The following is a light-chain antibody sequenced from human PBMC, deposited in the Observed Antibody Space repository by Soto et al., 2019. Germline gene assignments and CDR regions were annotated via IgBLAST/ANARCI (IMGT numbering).Light chain of an antibody. CDR2: AAS. Sequence: DIHVSLSPASVSASVGDRVTITCRASQGTSSWLAWYQQKPGKAPQLLIYAASTLQSGAPSRFSGSGSGTDFTLAISSLQPEDFATYYCQQANSCPLTFGQGTRLEIK. CDR3: QQANSCPLT. V-gene: IGKV1-12*01. J-gene: IGKJ5*01. CDR1: QGTSSW.